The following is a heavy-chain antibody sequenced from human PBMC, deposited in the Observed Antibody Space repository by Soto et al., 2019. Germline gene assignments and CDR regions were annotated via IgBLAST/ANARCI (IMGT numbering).Heavy chain of an antibody. CDR2: ITPVFGTA. V-gene: IGHV1-69*01. J-gene: IGHJ5*02. CDR3: ARSLEGTTVTNWFDP. Sequence: QVQLVQSGAEVKKPGSPVKVSCKASADTFNSYSLSWLRQAPGQRLEWMGGITPVFGTADYAQSFEDRLTITADDSTSTVYMELSSLRSDDTAVYYCARSLEGTTVTNWFDPWGQGALVTVSS. CDR1: ADTFNSYS. D-gene: IGHD4-17*01.